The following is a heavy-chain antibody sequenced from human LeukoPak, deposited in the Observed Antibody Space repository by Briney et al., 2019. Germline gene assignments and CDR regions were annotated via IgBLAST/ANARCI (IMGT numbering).Heavy chain of an antibody. D-gene: IGHD6-13*01. CDR2: AYYRSKWYD. CDR3: ASDRGVGAAVYFDF. J-gene: IGHJ4*02. V-gene: IGHV6-1*01. Sequence: SQTLSLTCAVSEDSVSNNSATRNWIRQSPSRGLEWLGRAYYRSKWYDDYAVSVKGRITINPDTSKNQFSLHLNSVTPEDTAVYYCASDRGVGAAVYFDFWGQGILVTVAS. CDR1: EDSVSNNSAT.